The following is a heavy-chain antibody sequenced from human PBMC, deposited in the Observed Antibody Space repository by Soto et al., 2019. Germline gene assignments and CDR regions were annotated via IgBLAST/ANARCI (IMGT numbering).Heavy chain of an antibody. CDR1: GGSFSGYY. V-gene: IGHV4-34*01. CDR3: ARGPTRWLRFWFDY. Sequence: SETLSLTCAVYGGSFSGYYWSWIRQPPGKGLEWIGEINHSGSTNYNPSLKSRVTISVDTSKNQFSLKLSSVTAADTAVYYCARGPTRWLRFWFDYWGQGTLVTVSS. CDR2: INHSGST. D-gene: IGHD5-12*01. J-gene: IGHJ4*02.